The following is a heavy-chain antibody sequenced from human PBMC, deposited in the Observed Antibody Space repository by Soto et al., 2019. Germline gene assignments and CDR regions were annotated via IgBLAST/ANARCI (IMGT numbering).Heavy chain of an antibody. V-gene: IGHV3-23*01. D-gene: IGHD6-19*01. Sequence: EVQLLESGGGLVQPGGSLRLSCAASGFTFSTYAMNWVRQAPGKGLEWVSGISGSDDSTYYADAVKGRFTVSRDNSKNTLYLQMNSLRGEDTAVFYCAKERSSGWSFDYWGQGTLVTVSP. CDR3: AKERSSGWSFDY. CDR2: ISGSDDST. J-gene: IGHJ4*02. CDR1: GFTFSTYA.